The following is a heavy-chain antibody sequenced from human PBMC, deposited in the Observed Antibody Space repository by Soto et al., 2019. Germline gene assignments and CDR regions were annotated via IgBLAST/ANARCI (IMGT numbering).Heavy chain of an antibody. CDR2: IIPILGIA. V-gene: IGHV1-69*02. Sequence: SVKVSCKASGGTFSNYTISWVRQAPGQGLEWMGRIIPILGIANYAQKFRGRVTITADKSTSTAYMELSSLRSEDTAVYYCASPSGSNYYYYYMDVWGKGTTVTVSS. CDR1: GGTFSNYT. J-gene: IGHJ6*03. D-gene: IGHD3-3*01. CDR3: ASPSGSNYYYYYMDV.